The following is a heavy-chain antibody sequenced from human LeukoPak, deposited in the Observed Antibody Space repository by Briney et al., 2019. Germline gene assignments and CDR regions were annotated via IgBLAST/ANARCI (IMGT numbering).Heavy chain of an antibody. CDR1: GYTFTSYY. CDR2: INPSGGST. D-gene: IGHD6-6*01. Sequence: ASVKVSCKASGYTFTSYYMHWVRQAPGQGHEWMGIINPSGGSTSYAQTFQGRVTMTRDASTSTAYIELSSLRAEHTAGYHCARAPRGAARREDWFDPWGQGTLVTVSS. J-gene: IGHJ5*02. CDR3: ARAPRGAARREDWFDP. V-gene: IGHV1-46*03.